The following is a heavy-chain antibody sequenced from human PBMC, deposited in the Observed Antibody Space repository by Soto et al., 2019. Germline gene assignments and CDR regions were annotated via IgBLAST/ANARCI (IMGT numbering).Heavy chain of an antibody. J-gene: IGHJ6*02. V-gene: IGHV4-4*08. D-gene: IGHD3-10*01. Sequence: SETLSLTCSVSGASIRSYYWHWIRQPPGKGLEWIGYVYTSDYTRYSSSLKSRVTISVDTSKSQFYLRLNSVTAADTAVYYCASSARHPGDFLYYNGMDVWGQGTRVNVSS. CDR2: VYTSDYT. CDR1: GASIRSYY. CDR3: ASSARHPGDFLYYNGMDV.